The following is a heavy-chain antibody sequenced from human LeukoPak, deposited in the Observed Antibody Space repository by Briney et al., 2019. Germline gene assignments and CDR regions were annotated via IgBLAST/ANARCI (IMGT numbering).Heavy chain of an antibody. CDR2: MNPNSGNT. J-gene: IGHJ4*02. Sequence: ASVKVSCKASGYTFTSYDINWVRQATGQGLEWMGWMNPNSGNTGYAQKFQGRVTMTRNTSISTVYMELSSLRSEDTAVYYCARDPRTIRLNYYDSSGPSDYWGQGTLVTVSS. CDR1: GYTFTSYD. D-gene: IGHD3-22*01. V-gene: IGHV1-8*01. CDR3: ARDPRTIRLNYYDSSGPSDY.